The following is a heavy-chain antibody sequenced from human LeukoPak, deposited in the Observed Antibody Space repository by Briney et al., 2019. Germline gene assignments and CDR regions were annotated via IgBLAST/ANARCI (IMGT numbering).Heavy chain of an antibody. CDR2: ISGDGGRT. J-gene: IGHJ3*02. CDR3: AKAYYDYVWGSYRYFCAFDI. CDR1: GFTFDDYA. D-gene: IGHD3-16*02. V-gene: IGHV3-43*02. Sequence: GGSLRLSCAASGFTFDDYAMHWVRQAPGKGLEWVSLISGDGGRTHYADSVKGRFTISRDNSKNSLYRQMNSLRTEDTAFYYCAKAYYDYVWGSYRYFCAFDIWGQGTMVTVSS.